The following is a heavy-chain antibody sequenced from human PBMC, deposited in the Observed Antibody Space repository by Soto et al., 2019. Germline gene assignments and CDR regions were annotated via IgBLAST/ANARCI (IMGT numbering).Heavy chain of an antibody. V-gene: IGHV5-10-1*01. CDR3: ARQIYDSDTGPNFQYYFDS. CDR2: IDPSDSQT. J-gene: IGHJ4*02. CDR1: GYRFAGYW. Sequence: PGESLKLSCKGSGYRFAGYWITWVRQEPGKGLEWMGRIDPSDSQTYYSPSFRGHVTISATKSITTVFLQWSSLRASDTAMYYCARQIYDSDTGPNFQYYFDSWGQGTPVTVSS. D-gene: IGHD3-22*01.